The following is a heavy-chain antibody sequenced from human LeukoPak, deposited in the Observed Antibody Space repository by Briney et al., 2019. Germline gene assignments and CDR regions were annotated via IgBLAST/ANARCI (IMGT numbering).Heavy chain of an antibody. Sequence: GGSLRLSCAASGLTFSSHWMHWVRQAPGKGLVWVSRITNDGSSTTYADSVKGRFTISRDNAKNSLYLQMNSLRAEDTAVYYCARGRPWNYDAFDIWGQGTMVTVSS. CDR1: GLTFSSHW. J-gene: IGHJ3*02. CDR3: ARGRPWNYDAFDI. V-gene: IGHV3-74*01. D-gene: IGHD1-7*01. CDR2: ITNDGSST.